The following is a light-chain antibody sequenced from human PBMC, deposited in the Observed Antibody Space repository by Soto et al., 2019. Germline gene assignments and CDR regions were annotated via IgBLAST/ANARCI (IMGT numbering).Light chain of an antibody. CDR2: KAS. CDR3: QHYETYPWT. V-gene: IGKV1-5*03. Sequence: DIQMTQSPSTLSALIGDRVTIICRASQSISNWLAWYQQKPGKAPKLLIHKASNLESGVPSRFSGSGSGTEFTLTVSSLQPDDFATYYCQHYETYPWTFGQGTKVEHK. J-gene: IGKJ1*01. CDR1: QSISNW.